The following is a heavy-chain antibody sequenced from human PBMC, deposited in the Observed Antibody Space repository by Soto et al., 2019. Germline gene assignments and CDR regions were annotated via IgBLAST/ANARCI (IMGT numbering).Heavy chain of an antibody. CDR1: GGSITYYS. CDR2: IFSSGST. V-gene: IGHV4-4*07. J-gene: IGHJ5*02. CDR3: ARDQGVVVTADNWFDP. D-gene: IGHD2-21*02. Sequence: SETLSLTCTVSGGSITYYSWVWIRQPAGKGLEWIVRIFSSGSTNYNPSLKGRITMSLDTSKNQFSLKLNSATATDTAVYFCARDQGVVVTADNWFDPGGQGILVTVSS.